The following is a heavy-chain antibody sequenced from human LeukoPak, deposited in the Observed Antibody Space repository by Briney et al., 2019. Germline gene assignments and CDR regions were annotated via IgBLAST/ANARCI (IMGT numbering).Heavy chain of an antibody. CDR2: ISSSGSTI. CDR3: ARGGDSSSWFDP. Sequence: GGSLRLSCAASGFTFSSYEMNWVRQAPGKGLEWVSYISSSGSTIYYADSVKGRFTISRDNAKNSLYLQMNSLRAEDTALYYCARGGDSSSWFDPWGQGTLVTVSS. CDR1: GFTFSSYE. V-gene: IGHV3-48*03. D-gene: IGHD6-13*01. J-gene: IGHJ5*02.